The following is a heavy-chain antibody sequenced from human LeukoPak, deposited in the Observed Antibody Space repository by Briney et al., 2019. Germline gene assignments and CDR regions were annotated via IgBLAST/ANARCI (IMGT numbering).Heavy chain of an antibody. D-gene: IGHD5-18*01. J-gene: IGHJ4*02. V-gene: IGHV3-23*01. Sequence: PGGSLRLSCAASGFTFRNYAMNWVRQAPGKGLEWVSAIRGSDGSTYYADSVKGRFTISRDNSKNTLYLKMNSLRAEDTAIYYCAKSFLGFSYGKIDSWGQGTLVTVSS. CDR1: GFTFRNYA. CDR2: IRGSDGST. CDR3: AKSFLGFSYGKIDS.